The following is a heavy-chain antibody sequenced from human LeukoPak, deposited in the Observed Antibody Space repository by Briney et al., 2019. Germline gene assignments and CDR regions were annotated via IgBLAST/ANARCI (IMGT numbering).Heavy chain of an antibody. V-gene: IGHV3-23*01. CDR1: GFTFSGSA. CDR3: AKGGGWYFDGIDI. Sequence: GGSLRLSCEVSGFTFSGSAMNWVRQAPGKGLEWVSVISGNGGATYYADPVKGRFTISRDNSKNTLYLQMNSLRAEDTAVYYCAKGGGWYFDGIDIWGHGTMVAVSS. CDR2: ISGNGGAT. J-gene: IGHJ3*02. D-gene: IGHD6-19*01.